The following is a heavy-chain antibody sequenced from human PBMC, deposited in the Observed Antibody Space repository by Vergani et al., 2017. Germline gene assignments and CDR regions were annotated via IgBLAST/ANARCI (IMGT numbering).Heavy chain of an antibody. CDR2: IWYDGSKE. CDR3: ARDLKRTSPRGALYFYMDV. J-gene: IGHJ6*03. CDR1: GFTLSSHA. V-gene: IGHV3-33*01. D-gene: IGHD3-16*01. Sequence: QVQLEESGGGVVQPGRSLRLSCAGSGFTLSSHAMHWVRQAPGKGLEWVAFIWYDGSKEYYADSVKGRFTISRDNSKNTLYLQMDSLRVDDTGVYFCARDLKRTSPRGALYFYMDVWGRGTSVIVSS.